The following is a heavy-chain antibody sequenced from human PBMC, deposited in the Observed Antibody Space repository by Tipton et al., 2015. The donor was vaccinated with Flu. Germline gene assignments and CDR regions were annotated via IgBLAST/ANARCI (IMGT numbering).Heavy chain of an antibody. J-gene: IGHJ4*02. CDR1: GFTFSSYD. D-gene: IGHD1-26*01. CDR2: ISGSSSFV. Sequence: AASGFTFSSYDMNWVRQAPGKGLEWVSSISGSSSFVYYADSVKGRFSISRDNAKNSLYLQMSSLRAEDTAVYYCAREAQGASFEYWGQGTLVTVSS. CDR3: AREAQGASFEY. V-gene: IGHV3-21*06.